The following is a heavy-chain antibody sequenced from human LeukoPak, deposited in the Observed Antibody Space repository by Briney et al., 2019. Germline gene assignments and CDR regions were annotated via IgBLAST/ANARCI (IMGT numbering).Heavy chain of an antibody. D-gene: IGHD3-10*01. CDR1: GGSISTYY. Sequence: SETLPLTCTVSGGSISTYYWNWIRQPAGKGLEWIGRMYTSGSTNYSPSLKSRVTMSVDTSRNQFSLKLSSVTAADTAVYYCARGGFTVVRGLIITDSNYYYMDVWGKGATVTVSS. V-gene: IGHV4-4*07. CDR2: MYTSGST. J-gene: IGHJ6*03. CDR3: ARGGFTVVRGLIITDSNYYYMDV.